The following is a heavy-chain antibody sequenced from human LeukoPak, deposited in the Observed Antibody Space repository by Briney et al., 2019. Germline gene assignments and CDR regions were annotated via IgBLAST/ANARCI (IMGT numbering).Heavy chain of an antibody. V-gene: IGHV1-24*01. CDR1: GYTLTELS. CDR3: ATASVCSSTSCYRGYYYYYYMDV. Sequence: ASVKVSCKVSGYTLTELSMHWVRQAPGKGLEWMGGFDPEDGETIYAQKFQGRVTMTEDTSTDTAYMELSSLRSEDTAVYYCATASVCSSTSCYRGYYYYYYMDVWGKGTTVTVSS. CDR2: FDPEDGET. J-gene: IGHJ6*03. D-gene: IGHD2-2*01.